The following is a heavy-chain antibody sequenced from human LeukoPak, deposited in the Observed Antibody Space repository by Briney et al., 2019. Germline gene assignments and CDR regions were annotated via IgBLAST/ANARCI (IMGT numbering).Heavy chain of an antibody. CDR1: GYTFTSYY. D-gene: IGHD3-3*01. V-gene: IGHV1-2*02. CDR3: ARVMLTIFGGRNWFDP. J-gene: IGHJ5*02. CDR2: INPNSGGT. Sequence: ASVKVSCKASGYTFTSYYMHWVRQAPGQGLEWMGWINPNSGGTNYAQKFQGRVTMTRDTSISTAYMELSRLRSDDTAVYYCARVMLTIFGGRNWFDPWGQGTLVTVSS.